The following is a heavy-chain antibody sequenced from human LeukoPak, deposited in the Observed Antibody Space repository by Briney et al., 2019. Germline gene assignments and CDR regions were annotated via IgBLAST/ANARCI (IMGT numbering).Heavy chain of an antibody. CDR1: GGSISSGSYY. V-gene: IGHV4-61*02. Sequence: SQTLSLTCIVSGGSISSGSYYWSWIRQPAGKGLEWIGRIYTSGSTNYNPSLKSRVTISVDTSKNQFSLKLSSVTAADTAVYYCARDSYNYGSGSLDYWGRGTLVTVSS. D-gene: IGHD5-18*01. CDR2: IYTSGST. J-gene: IGHJ4*02. CDR3: ARDSYNYGSGSLDY.